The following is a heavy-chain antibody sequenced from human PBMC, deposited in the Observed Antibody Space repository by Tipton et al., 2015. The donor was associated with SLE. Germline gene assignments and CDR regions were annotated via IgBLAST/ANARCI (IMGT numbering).Heavy chain of an antibody. D-gene: IGHD1-26*01. CDR3: ARQYYAEAFDH. V-gene: IGHV1-18*01. CDR2: ISAYNGDT. CDR1: GYIFSNYG. Sequence: QSGPEVKKPGASVKVSCKASGYIFSNYGISWVRQAPGQGLEWMGWISAYNGDTDYAQKFQDRVTMTTDTSTSTANMELRSLRSDDAAVYYCARQYYAEAFDHWGQGPLVTVSS. J-gene: IGHJ4*02.